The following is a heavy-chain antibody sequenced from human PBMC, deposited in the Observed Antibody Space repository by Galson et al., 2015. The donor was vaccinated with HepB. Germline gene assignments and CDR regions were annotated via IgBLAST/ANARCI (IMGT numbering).Heavy chain of an antibody. CDR3: ATNYIQLWAFDY. CDR1: GYTFTSYG. J-gene: IGHJ4*02. D-gene: IGHD5-18*01. CDR2: VSAYNGNT. Sequence: QSGAEVKKPGASVRVSCKASGYTFTSYGISWVRQAPGQGLEWMGWVSAYNGNTNYAQKLQGRVTMTTDTSTSTAYMELRSLRSDDTAVYYCATNYIQLWAFDYWGQGTLVTVSS. V-gene: IGHV1-18*04.